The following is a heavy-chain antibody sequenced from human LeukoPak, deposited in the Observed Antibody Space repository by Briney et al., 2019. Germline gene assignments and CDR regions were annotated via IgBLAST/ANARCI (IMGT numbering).Heavy chain of an antibody. CDR3: VREDLGIEY. CDR2: IRSKTYGGST. CDR1: GFNFRLYA. D-gene: IGHD3/OR15-3a*01. V-gene: IGHV3-49*04. Sequence: GGSLRLSCAASGFNFRLYAMHWVRQAPGKGLEWVGFIRSKTYGGSTEYAASVKARFTISRDDSKSIAYLQMISLKTDDTGVYYCVREDLGIEYWGQGTLVTVSP. J-gene: IGHJ4*02.